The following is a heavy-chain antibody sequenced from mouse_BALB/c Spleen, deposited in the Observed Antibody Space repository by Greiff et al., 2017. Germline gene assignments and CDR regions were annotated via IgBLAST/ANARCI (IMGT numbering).Heavy chain of an antibody. V-gene: IGHV5-4*02. CDR2: ISDGGSYT. CDR3: AREGDYAMDY. Sequence: EVHLVESGGGLVKPGGSLKLSCAASGFTFSDYYMYWVRQTPEKRLEWVATISDGGSYTYYPDSVKGRFTISRDNAKNNLYLQMSSLKSEDTAMYYCAREGDYAMDYWGQGTSVTVSS. J-gene: IGHJ4*01. CDR1: GFTFSDYY.